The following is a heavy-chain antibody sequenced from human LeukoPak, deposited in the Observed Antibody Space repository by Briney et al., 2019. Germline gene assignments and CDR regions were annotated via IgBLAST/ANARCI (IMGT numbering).Heavy chain of an antibody. CDR2: MYHSGVT. V-gene: IGHV4-38-2*02. D-gene: IGHD1-26*01. J-gene: IGHJ3*02. CDR3: ARDGPAIVGASQEDAFDI. Sequence: SETLSLTCALSGYSISSVYYWGWIRQPPGKGLEWIGSMYHSGVTYYNPPLKSRVTILIDTSKNQFSLKLNSVTAADTAVYYCARDGPAIVGASQEDAFDIWGEGTMVTVSS. CDR1: GYSISSVYY.